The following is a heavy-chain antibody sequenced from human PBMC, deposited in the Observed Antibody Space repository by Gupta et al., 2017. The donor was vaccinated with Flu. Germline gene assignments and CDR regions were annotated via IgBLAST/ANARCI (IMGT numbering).Heavy chain of an antibody. CDR2: IVGGDDTA. J-gene: IGHJ6*04. CDR1: GFTFSSYA. CDR3: AKSPAYSSGWGLVDV. Sequence: GFTFSSYAMSWVRQAPGKGLEWVSAIVGGDDTAYYADSVKGRFTVSRANSKSTLYLQMNSLRAEDTAVYYCAKSPAYSSGWGLVDVWGKGTTVTVSS. V-gene: IGHV3-23*01. D-gene: IGHD6-19*01.